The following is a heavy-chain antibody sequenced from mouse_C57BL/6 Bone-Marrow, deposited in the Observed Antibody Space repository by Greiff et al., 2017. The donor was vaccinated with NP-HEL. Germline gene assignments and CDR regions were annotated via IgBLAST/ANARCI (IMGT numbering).Heavy chain of an antibody. J-gene: IGHJ1*03. CDR1: GYTFTSYG. Sequence: QVHVKQSGAELARPGASVKLSCKASGYTFTSYGISWVKQRTGQGLEWIGEIYPRSGNTYYNEKFKGKATLTADKSSSTAYMELRSLTSEDSAVYFCARESSPQWYFDVWGTGTTVTVSS. D-gene: IGHD1-1*01. CDR2: IYPRSGNT. CDR3: ARESSPQWYFDV. V-gene: IGHV1-81*01.